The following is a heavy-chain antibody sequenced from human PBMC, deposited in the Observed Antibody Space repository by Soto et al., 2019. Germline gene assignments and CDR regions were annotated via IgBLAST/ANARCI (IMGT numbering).Heavy chain of an antibody. CDR1: GGSISSYY. CDR2: IYYSGST. Sequence: SETLSLTCTVSGGSISSYYWSWIRQPPGKGLEWIGCIYYSGSTNYNPSLKSRVTISVDTSKNQFSLKLSSVTAADTAVYYCARGGWYSYYYGMDVWGQGTTVTVSS. V-gene: IGHV4-59*01. D-gene: IGHD6-19*01. J-gene: IGHJ6*02. CDR3: ARGGWYSYYYGMDV.